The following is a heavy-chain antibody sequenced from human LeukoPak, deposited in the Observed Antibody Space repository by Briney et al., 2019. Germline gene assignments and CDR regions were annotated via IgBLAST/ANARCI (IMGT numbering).Heavy chain of an antibody. J-gene: IGHJ4*02. Sequence: GGSLRLSCAASGFTFSTYGMSWVRQALGKGLEWVSVISDSGDSTYYADSVKGRFTVSRDNSKNTLYLQMNSLRAEDTAVYYCAKDRAPHYDSSGYYYVSFDYWGQGTLVTVSS. V-gene: IGHV3-23*01. CDR2: ISDSGDST. D-gene: IGHD3-22*01. CDR3: AKDRAPHYDSSGYYYVSFDY. CDR1: GFTFSTYG.